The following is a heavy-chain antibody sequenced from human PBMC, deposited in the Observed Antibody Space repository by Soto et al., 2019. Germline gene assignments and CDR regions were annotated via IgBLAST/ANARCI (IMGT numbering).Heavy chain of an antibody. Sequence: SETLSLTCTVSGASISGFYWSWIRKSAGKGLEWIWRIYATGTTDYNPSLKSRVMMSVDTSKKQFSLKLRSVTAADTAVYYCGRDATKTLRDWFDPWGQGISITVSS. V-gene: IGHV4-4*07. CDR1: GASISGFY. CDR3: GRDATKTLRDWFDP. D-gene: IGHD1-1*01. CDR2: IYATGTT. J-gene: IGHJ5*02.